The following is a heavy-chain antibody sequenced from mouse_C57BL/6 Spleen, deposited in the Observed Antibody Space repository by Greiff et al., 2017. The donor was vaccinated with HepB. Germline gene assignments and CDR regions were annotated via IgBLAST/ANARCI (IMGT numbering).Heavy chain of an antibody. Sequence: VQLQQSGPELVKPGASVKISCKASGYAFSSSWMNWVKQRPGKGLEWIGRIYPGDGDTNYNGKFKGKATLTADKSSSTAYMQLSSLTSEDSAVYFCARVSNFAWFAYWDQGTLVTVSA. D-gene: IGHD2-5*01. J-gene: IGHJ3*01. CDR2: IYPGDGDT. V-gene: IGHV1-82*01. CDR1: GYAFSSSW. CDR3: ARVSNFAWFAY.